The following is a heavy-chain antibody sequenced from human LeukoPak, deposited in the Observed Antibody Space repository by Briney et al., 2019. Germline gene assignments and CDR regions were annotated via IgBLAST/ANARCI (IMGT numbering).Heavy chain of an antibody. Sequence: GGSLRLSCVASGLTLSSNYMIWVRQAPGKGLEGVSVIYSVRSTNSAASVKGRFTISRDTSKTQLYIKMTTLRAEDTAVYYCARAHTESAAAGIFDYWGQGTLVTVSS. D-gene: IGHD6-13*01. V-gene: IGHV3-66*01. CDR2: IYSVRST. J-gene: IGHJ4*02. CDR1: GLTLSSNY. CDR3: ARAHTESAAAGIFDY.